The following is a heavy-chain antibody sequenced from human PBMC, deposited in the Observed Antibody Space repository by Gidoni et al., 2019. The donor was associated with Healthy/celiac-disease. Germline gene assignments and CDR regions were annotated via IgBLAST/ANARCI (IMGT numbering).Heavy chain of an antibody. J-gene: IGHJ4*02. CDR2: ISYDVSNK. CDR1: GFTFSSYA. Sequence: QVQLVESGRGVVQPGRSLRLYCAAAGFTFSSYAMHWVRQAPGKGLEWGAVISYDVSNKYYAESVKCRFTISRDNSKNTLYLQMNSLRAEDTAVYYCARSEGRRYSSSWYTHWGQGTLVTVSS. D-gene: IGHD6-13*01. V-gene: IGHV3-30-3*01. CDR3: ARSEGRRYSSSWYTH.